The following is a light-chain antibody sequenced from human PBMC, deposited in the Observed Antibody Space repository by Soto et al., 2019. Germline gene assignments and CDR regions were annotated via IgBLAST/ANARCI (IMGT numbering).Light chain of an antibody. Sequence: EIVLTQSPATLSLSPGERATLSCRASQSVSTYLAWYQQRPGQAPRLLIYDASNRATGIPARFSGSGSGTDFPLTFGSLEPEDLAFYSGKHRGGWPPTFPQGTKG. CDR1: QSVSTY. J-gene: IGKJ1*01. V-gene: IGKV3-11*01. CDR3: KHRGGWPPT. CDR2: DAS.